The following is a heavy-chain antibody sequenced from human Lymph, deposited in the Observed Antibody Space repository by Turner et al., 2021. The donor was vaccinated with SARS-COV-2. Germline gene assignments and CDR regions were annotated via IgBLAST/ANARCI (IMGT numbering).Heavy chain of an antibody. CDR1: GGSISSYY. CDR2: IYYSGST. CDR3: ARGFDY. J-gene: IGHJ4*02. Sequence: QVQLQESGPGLVKPSETLSLTCTVPGGSISSYYWSWIRQPPGKGLEWIGYIYYSGSTNYNPSLKSRVTISVDTSKNQFSLRLRSVTAADTAVYYCARGFDYWGQGTLVTVSS. V-gene: IGHV4-59*08.